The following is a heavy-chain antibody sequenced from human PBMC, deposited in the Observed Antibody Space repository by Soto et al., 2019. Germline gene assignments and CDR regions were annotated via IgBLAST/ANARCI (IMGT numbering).Heavy chain of an antibody. CDR2: IYYSGST. D-gene: IGHD4-4*01. Sequence: SETLSLTCTVSGGSISSGDYYWSWIRQPPGKGLEWIGYIYYSGSTYYNPSLKSRVTISVDTSKNQFSLKLSSVTAADTAVYYCARTYYSNPTSPWFDPWGQGTLVTVSS. V-gene: IGHV4-30-4*01. CDR3: ARTYYSNPTSPWFDP. J-gene: IGHJ5*02. CDR1: GGSISSGDYY.